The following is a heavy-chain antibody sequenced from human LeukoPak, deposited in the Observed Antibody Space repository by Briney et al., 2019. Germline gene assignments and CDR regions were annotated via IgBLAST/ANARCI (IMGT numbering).Heavy chain of an antibody. CDR2: IRYDGSNK. CDR1: GFTFSSYG. D-gene: IGHD2-8*01. J-gene: IGHJ2*01. Sequence: GGSLRLSCAASGFTFSSYGMHWVRQAPGKGLEWVAFIRYDGSNKYYADSVKGRFTISRDNSKNTLYLQMNSLRAEDTAVYYCAKDMVYAFHFDLWGRGTLVTVSS. V-gene: IGHV3-30*02. CDR3: AKDMVYAFHFDL.